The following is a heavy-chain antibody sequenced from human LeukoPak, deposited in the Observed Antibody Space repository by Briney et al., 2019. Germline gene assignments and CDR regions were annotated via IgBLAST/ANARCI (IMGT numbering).Heavy chain of an antibody. CDR2: ISGSDGSS. Sequence: GGSLRLSCAASGFTFSNYAMSWVRQAPGKGLEWVSAISGSDGSSFHADSVKGRFAISRDNSKNTLYLQVNSLRAEDTAVYYCAKDNPKYYDILTGYYEADAFDIWGQGTMVTVSS. V-gene: IGHV3-23*01. CDR3: AKDNPKYYDILTGYYEADAFDI. J-gene: IGHJ3*02. CDR1: GFTFSNYA. D-gene: IGHD3-9*01.